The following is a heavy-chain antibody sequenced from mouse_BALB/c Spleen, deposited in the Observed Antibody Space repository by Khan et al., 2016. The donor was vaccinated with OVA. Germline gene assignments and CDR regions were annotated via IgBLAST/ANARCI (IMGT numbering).Heavy chain of an antibody. D-gene: IGHD1-1*01. CDR2: ISYSGVT. V-gene: IGHV3-2*02. Sequence: EVKLLESGPGLVKPSQSLSLTYTVTGYSITSGYAWNWIRQFPGNKLEWMGYISYSGVTNYTPSLTSRISITRDPSKHQFFLQLNSVTTEDTATYYCARGYYYGYYFDYWGQGTTLTVSS. CDR3: ARGYYYGYYFDY. J-gene: IGHJ2*01. CDR1: GYSITSGYA.